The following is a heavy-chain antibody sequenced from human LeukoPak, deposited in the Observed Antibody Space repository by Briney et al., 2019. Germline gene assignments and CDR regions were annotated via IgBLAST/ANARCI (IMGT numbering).Heavy chain of an antibody. J-gene: IGHJ4*02. V-gene: IGHV4-31*03. Sequence: PSQTLSLTCTVSGGSISSGGYYWSWIRQHPGKGLEWIRYIYYSGSTYYNPSLKSRVTISVDTSKNQFSLKLSSVTAADTAVYYCARGDCSSTSCYEGTFDYWGQGTLVTVSS. D-gene: IGHD2-2*01. CDR1: GGSISSGGYY. CDR3: ARGDCSSTSCYEGTFDY. CDR2: IYYSGST.